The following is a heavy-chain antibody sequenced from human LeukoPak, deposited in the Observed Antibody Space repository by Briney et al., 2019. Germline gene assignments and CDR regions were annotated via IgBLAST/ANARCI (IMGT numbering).Heavy chain of an antibody. CDR3: AKDQSYACDY. V-gene: IGHV3-23*01. CDR2: ISGSGGST. CDR1: RFTFSSYA. Sequence: GGSLRLSCAASRFTFSSYAMSWVRQAPGKGLGWVSGISGSGGSTSYADSVKGRFTISRDNSKNTLYLQMNSLRAEDTAVYYCAKDQSYACDYWGQGTLVTVSS. J-gene: IGHJ4*02. D-gene: IGHD3-16*01.